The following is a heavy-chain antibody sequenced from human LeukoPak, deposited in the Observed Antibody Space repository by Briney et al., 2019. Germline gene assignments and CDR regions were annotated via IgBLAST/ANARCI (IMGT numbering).Heavy chain of an antibody. J-gene: IGHJ5*02. CDR3: ARDSSYGELLNWFDP. V-gene: IGHV1-69*13. Sequence: ASVKVSCKASGGTFSSYAISWVRQAPGQGLEWMGGIIPIFGTANYAQKFQGRVTITADESTSTAYMELSSLRSEDTAVYYCARDSSYGELLNWFDPWGQGTLVTVSS. CDR1: GGTFSSYA. D-gene: IGHD4-17*01. CDR2: IIPIFGTA.